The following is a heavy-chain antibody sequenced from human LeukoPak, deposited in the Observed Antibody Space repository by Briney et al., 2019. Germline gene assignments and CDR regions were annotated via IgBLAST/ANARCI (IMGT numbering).Heavy chain of an antibody. CDR1: GFTFSSYG. CDR2: IRYDGSNK. J-gene: IGHJ6*03. D-gene: IGHD3-22*01. CDR3: AKDNGPDYYDSSGYYDPYYMDV. V-gene: IGHV3-30*02. Sequence: GGSLRLSCAASGFTFSSYGMHWVRQAPGKGLEWVAFIRYDGSNKYYADSVKGRFTISRDNSKNTLYLQMNSLRAEDTAVYYCAKDNGPDYYDSSGYYDPYYMDVWGKGTTVTVSS.